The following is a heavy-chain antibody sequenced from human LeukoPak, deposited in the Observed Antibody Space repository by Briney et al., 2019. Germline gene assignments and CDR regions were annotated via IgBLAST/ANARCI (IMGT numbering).Heavy chain of an antibody. D-gene: IGHD3-16*01. CDR3: ARWGGDLDYYFDY. CDR2: SYYSGST. J-gene: IGHJ4*02. Sequence: SETLSLTCTVPGGSISTSSYYWGWIRQPPGKGLEWIGSSYYSGSTYYNPSLKRRVAISVDTSKNQVSLKLSSVTAADTAVYYCARWGGDLDYYFDYWGQGTLVTVSS. CDR1: GGSISTSSYY. V-gene: IGHV4-39*01.